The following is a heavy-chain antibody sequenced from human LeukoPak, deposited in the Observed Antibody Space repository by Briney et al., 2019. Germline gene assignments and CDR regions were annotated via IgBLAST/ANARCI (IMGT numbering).Heavy chain of an antibody. CDR1: GYSISSGYY. CDR3: ARDQTYENYYYYYMDV. CDR2: IYHSGST. Sequence: SETLSLTCTVSGYSISSGYYWGWIRQPPGKGLEWIGSIYHSGSTYYNPSLKSRVTISVDTSKNQFSLKLSSVAAADTAVYYCARDQTYENYYYYYMDVWGKGTTVTVSS. D-gene: IGHD5-12*01. J-gene: IGHJ6*03. V-gene: IGHV4-38-2*02.